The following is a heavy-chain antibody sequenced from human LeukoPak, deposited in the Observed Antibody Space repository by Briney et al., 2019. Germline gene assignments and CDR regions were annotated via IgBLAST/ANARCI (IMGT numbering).Heavy chain of an antibody. V-gene: IGHV3-23*01. J-gene: IGHJ5*02. D-gene: IGHD1-14*01. CDR1: GFTFSSYA. Sequence: GGSLRLSCAASGFTFSSYAMSWVRQAPGKGLEWVSSLSGNARSTYYADSVKGRFTISRDNSKNTLYLQMNSLRAEDTAVYYCATDLRTPSAWGQGTLVTVSS. CDR3: ATDLRTPSA. CDR2: LSGNARST.